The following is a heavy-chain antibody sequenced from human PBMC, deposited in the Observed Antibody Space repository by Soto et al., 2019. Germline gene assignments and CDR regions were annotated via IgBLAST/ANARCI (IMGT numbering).Heavy chain of an antibody. J-gene: IGHJ4*02. Sequence: QVQLVESGGGVVQPGRSLRLSCAASGFTFSSYGMHWVRQAPGKGLEWVAVISYDGSNKYYADSVKGRFTISRDNSKNTLYLQMNSLRAEDTAVYYCAKDRGYCSGGSCYPYDYWGQGTLVTVSS. CDR3: AKDRGYCSGGSCYPYDY. CDR1: GFTFSSYG. D-gene: IGHD2-15*01. V-gene: IGHV3-30*18. CDR2: ISYDGSNK.